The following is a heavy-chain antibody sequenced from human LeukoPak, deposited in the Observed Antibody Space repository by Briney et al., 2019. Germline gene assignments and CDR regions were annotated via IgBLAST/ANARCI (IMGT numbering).Heavy chain of an antibody. V-gene: IGHV3-20*04. Sequence: GGSLRLSCAASGFTFSSYAMNWVRQAPGKGLEWVSYITWNGVGTAYADSMKGRFTVSRDNVKNSLFLQMDSLRAEDTALYYCARSMTTVTTRFFDLWGRGTLVTVSS. CDR2: ITWNGVGT. CDR1: GFTFSSYA. D-gene: IGHD4-17*01. CDR3: ARSMTTVTTRFFDL. J-gene: IGHJ2*01.